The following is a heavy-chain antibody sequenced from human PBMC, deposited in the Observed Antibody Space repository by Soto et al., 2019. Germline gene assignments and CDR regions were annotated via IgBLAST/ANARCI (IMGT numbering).Heavy chain of an antibody. CDR1: GGSINTYY. V-gene: IGHV4-59*08. Sequence: PSETLSLTCTVSGGSINTYYWSWIRQPPGKGLEWIAYIFYTGSTNYNPSLKSRVTISIDTSKNQFSLNLSSVTAADTAVYYCARLSRGAAPVFDYWGQGTLVTVSS. J-gene: IGHJ4*02. CDR3: ARLSRGAAPVFDY. CDR2: IFYTGST. D-gene: IGHD6-13*01.